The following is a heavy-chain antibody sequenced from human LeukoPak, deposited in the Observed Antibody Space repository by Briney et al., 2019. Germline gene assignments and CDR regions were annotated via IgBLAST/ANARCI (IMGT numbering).Heavy chain of an antibody. CDR3: ASGGYYYGSGSYYQNYFDY. V-gene: IGHV4-39*01. CDR1: GGSISSSSYY. D-gene: IGHD3-10*01. Sequence: SETLSLTCTVSGGSISSSSYYWGWIRQPPGKGLEWIGSIYYSGSTYYNPSLKSRVTISVDTSKNQFSLKLSSVTAADTAVYYCASGGYYYGSGSYYQNYFDYWGQGTLVTVSS. J-gene: IGHJ4*02. CDR2: IYYSGST.